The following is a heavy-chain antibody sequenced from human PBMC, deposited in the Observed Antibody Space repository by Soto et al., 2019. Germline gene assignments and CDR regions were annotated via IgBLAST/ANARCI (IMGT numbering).Heavy chain of an antibody. CDR2: IYYSGST. Sequence: QVQLQESGPGLVKPSETLSLTCTVSGGSVSSGSYYWSWIRQPPGKGLEWIGYIYYSGSTNYNPFLKSRITMSVDTSKNQFSLKLSSVTAADAAVDYRARDVDKVNWFDPWGQGTLVTVSS. CDR1: GGSVSSGSYY. CDR3: ARDVDKVNWFDP. J-gene: IGHJ5*02. D-gene: IGHD3-9*01. V-gene: IGHV4-61*01.